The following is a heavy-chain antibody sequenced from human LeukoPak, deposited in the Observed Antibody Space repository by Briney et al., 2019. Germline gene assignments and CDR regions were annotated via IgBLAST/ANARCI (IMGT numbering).Heavy chain of an antibody. CDR3: ARLSKGRFFDYIFDY. D-gene: IGHD3-9*01. Sequence: SETLSLTCTVSGGSVSSTAYYWGWTRQPPGKGLEWIGNIYCGSTYYNPSLTSRVTMSVDTSNNQFSLKMHSVTAADTAVYYCARLSKGRFFDYIFDYWGQGTLVTVSS. V-gene: IGHV4-39*01. J-gene: IGHJ4*02. CDR2: IYCGST. CDR1: GGSVSSTAYY.